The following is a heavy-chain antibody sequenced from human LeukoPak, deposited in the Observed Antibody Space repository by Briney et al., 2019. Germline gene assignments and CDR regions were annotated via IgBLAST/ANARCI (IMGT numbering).Heavy chain of an antibody. J-gene: IGHJ4*02. D-gene: IGHD1-26*01. CDR2: ISGSGGST. CDR3: AKDLRSSADSKMGAADY. CDR1: GFTFSSYA. Sequence: GGSLRLSCTASGFTFSSYAMSWVRQAPGKGLEWVSAISGSGGSTYYADSVKGRFTISRDNSKNTLYLQMNSLRAEDTAVYYCAKDLRSSADSKMGAADYWGQGTLVTVSS. V-gene: IGHV3-23*01.